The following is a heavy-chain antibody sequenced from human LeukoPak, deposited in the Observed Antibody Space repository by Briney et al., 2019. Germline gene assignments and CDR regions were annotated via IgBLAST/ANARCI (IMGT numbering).Heavy chain of an antibody. CDR3: AREVDDYGSSLDY. J-gene: IGHJ4*02. CDR1: GGTFSSYA. V-gene: IGHV1-69*06. CDR2: IIPIFGTA. Sequence: SVKVSCKASGGTFSSYAISWVRQAPGQGLEWMGGIIPIFGTANYAQKFQGRVTITADKSTSTAYMELSSLRSGDTAVYYCAREVDDYGSSLDYWGQGTLVTVSS. D-gene: IGHD4-17*01.